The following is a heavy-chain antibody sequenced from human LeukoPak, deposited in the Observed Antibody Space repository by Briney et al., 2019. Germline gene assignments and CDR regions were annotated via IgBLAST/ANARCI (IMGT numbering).Heavy chain of an antibody. V-gene: IGHV3-74*01. CDR3: ATARNFRFEY. CDR2: MNGEGTTI. J-gene: IGHJ4*02. D-gene: IGHD1-7*01. Sequence: GGSLRLSCATSGLTFRTTWMHWVRQAPGKGLMWVSRMNGEGTTIDYADSVKGRFTVSGDYAKNTLFLQMNNLRTEDTALYFCATARNFRFEYWGQGSLVIVSA. CDR1: GLTFRTTW.